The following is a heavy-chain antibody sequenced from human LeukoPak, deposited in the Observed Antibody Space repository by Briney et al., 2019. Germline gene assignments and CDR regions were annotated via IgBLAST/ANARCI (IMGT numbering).Heavy chain of an antibody. J-gene: IGHJ4*02. D-gene: IGHD1-1*01. CDR1: GYTFTDYH. Sequence: ASVKVSCKASGYTFTDYHMHWVRQAAGQGLEWMGWISPNSGGTGFAQKFQGRVTMTRDTSISTAYLELSRLRSDDTAVYYCVRSGYNWGFDYWGQGTLVTVSS. V-gene: IGHV1-2*02. CDR3: VRSGYNWGFDY. CDR2: ISPNSGGT.